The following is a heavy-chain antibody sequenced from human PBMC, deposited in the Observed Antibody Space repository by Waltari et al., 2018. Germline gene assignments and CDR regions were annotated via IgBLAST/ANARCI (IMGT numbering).Heavy chain of an antibody. J-gene: IGHJ4*02. D-gene: IGHD6-19*01. CDR1: GGSISSGSYY. CDR3: ARRHSSGWYGN. CDR2: IYTSGST. V-gene: IGHV4-61*02. Sequence: QVQLQESGPGLVKPSQTLSLTCTVSGGSISSGSYYWSWIRQPAGKGLEWIGRIYTSGSTNYNPYLKSRVTRSVDTSKNQFSLKLSSVTAADTAVYYWARRHSSGWYGNWGQGTLVTVSS.